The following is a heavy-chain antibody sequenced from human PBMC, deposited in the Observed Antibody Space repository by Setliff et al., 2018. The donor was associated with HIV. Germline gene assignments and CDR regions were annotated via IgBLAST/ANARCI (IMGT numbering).Heavy chain of an antibody. CDR1: GYTFTSYG. Sequence: ASVKVSCKASGYTFTSYGIGWVRQAPGQGLEWMGWISPYNGHTNYAQKLQGRVTMTTDTSTSTTYMELTSLRSDDTAVYYCARDGSWGSGFDYWGQGALVTAPQ. J-gene: IGHJ4*02. CDR2: ISPYNGHT. CDR3: ARDGSWGSGFDY. D-gene: IGHD2-15*01. V-gene: IGHV1-18*01.